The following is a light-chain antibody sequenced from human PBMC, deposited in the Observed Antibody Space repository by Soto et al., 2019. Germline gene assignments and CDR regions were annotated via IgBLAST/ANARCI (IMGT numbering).Light chain of an antibody. V-gene: IGKV3-20*01. CDR2: GAS. Sequence: EIVLTQSPGTLSLSPGERATLSCRASQSVSSNYLAWYQQKPGQAPRLLIYGASNRATGIADRFSGSGSGTDFTLTISRLEPEDFAVYYCQQSGTFGQGTKVEIK. CDR3: QQSGT. CDR1: QSVSSNY. J-gene: IGKJ1*01.